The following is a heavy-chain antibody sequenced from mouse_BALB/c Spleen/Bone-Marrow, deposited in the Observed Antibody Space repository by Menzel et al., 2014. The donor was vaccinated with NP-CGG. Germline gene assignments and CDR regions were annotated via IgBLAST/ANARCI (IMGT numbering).Heavy chain of an antibody. D-gene: IGHD1-1*01. Sequence: VQLQQSGAELVRPGSSVKISCKASGYAFSNYWMNWVKQRPGQGLEWIGQIYPGDTDIHYNGKFKGKVTLTADKSSSTAYMQLSSLTSEDSAVYFCASRGDYSYAMDYWGQGTSVTVSS. V-gene: IGHV1-80*01. CDR2: IYPGDTDI. J-gene: IGHJ4*01. CDR3: ASRGDYSYAMDY. CDR1: GYAFSNYW.